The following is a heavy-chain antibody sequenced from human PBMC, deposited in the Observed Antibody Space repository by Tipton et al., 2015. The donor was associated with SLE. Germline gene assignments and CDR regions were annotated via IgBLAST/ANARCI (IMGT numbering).Heavy chain of an antibody. CDR2: ISSSGSTI. V-gene: IGHV3-48*03. CDR3: ARDIGSSGYNYYGMGV. J-gene: IGHJ6*02. Sequence: SLRLSCAAPGFTFSNYELNWVRQAPGKGLEWVSYISSSGSTIYYADSVKGRFTFSRDNAKNSLYLQMNSLRAEDTAVYYCARDIGSSGYNYYGMGVWGQGTTVTVSS. CDR1: GFTFSNYE. D-gene: IGHD3-22*01.